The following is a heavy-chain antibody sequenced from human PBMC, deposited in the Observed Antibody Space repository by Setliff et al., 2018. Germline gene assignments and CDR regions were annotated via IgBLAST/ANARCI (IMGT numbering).Heavy chain of an antibody. CDR2: INPNSGGT. J-gene: IGHJ1*01. Sequence: SVKVSCKASGYTFTGYYMHWVRQAPGQGLEWMGWINPNSGGTNYAQKFQGRVTMTRGTSISTAYMELSRLRSDDTAVYYCARDLSIAAADEYFQHWGQGTLVTVSS. V-gene: IGHV1-2*02. CDR1: GYTFTGYY. CDR3: ARDLSIAAADEYFQH. D-gene: IGHD6-13*01.